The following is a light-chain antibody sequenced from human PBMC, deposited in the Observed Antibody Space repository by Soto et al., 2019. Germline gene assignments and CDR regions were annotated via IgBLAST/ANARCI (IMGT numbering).Light chain of an antibody. V-gene: IGLV2-14*03. CDR3: CSYTNINTNV. CDR1: STDVGGYNS. CDR2: AVT. J-gene: IGLJ1*01. Sequence: QSVLTQPASMSGSPGQSITISCTGSSTDVGGYNSVSWYQQHPGKAPKLMIYAVTNRPSGVSDRFSGSKSGNTASLTISGLQAEDEADYYCCSYTNINTNVFGRGIKVTVL.